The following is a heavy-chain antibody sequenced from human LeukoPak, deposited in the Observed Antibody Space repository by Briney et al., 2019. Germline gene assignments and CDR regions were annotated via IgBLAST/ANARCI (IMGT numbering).Heavy chain of an antibody. V-gene: IGHV4-31*03. J-gene: IGHJ4*02. CDR2: IYNGGIF. CDR1: GASVRSGGFY. Sequence: SETLSLTCTVYGASVRSGGFYWSWIRQHPGKGLEYIGYIYNGGIFSYNPYLESRLTMSVDTSMNQFSLELSSVTAADTAVYYCARAYVDIVATRGAYFDYWGQGTLVTVSS. CDR3: ARAYVDIVATRGAYFDY. D-gene: IGHD5-12*01.